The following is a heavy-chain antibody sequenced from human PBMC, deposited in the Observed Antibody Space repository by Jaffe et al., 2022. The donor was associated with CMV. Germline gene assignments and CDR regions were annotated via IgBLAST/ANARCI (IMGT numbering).Heavy chain of an antibody. CDR3: VASGSYRFDY. Sequence: EVQLVESGGGLVQPGGSLRLSCSASGFTFSNYAMHWVRQAPGRGLKHISAISNGGGSTYYSDSVKGRFTISRDKSENSLYLQMSSLKAEDTAVYYCVASGSYRFDYWGQGILVTVSS. D-gene: IGHD1-26*01. J-gene: IGHJ4*02. CDR1: GFTFSNYA. CDR2: ISNGGGST. V-gene: IGHV3-64D*06.